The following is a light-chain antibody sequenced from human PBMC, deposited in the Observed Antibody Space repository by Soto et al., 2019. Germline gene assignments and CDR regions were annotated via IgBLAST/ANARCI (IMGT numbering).Light chain of an antibody. CDR2: KAS. Sequence: DIQMTQSPSTLSASVGDRVSITCRASQTINNLMAWYQQKPGQAPKLLIYKASNLETGVPSRFSGSGSGTEFTLTISSLQPDDFATSYCQQYSSYPSLTFGGGTKVDIK. CDR3: QQYSSYPSLT. V-gene: IGKV1-5*03. J-gene: IGKJ4*01. CDR1: QTINNL.